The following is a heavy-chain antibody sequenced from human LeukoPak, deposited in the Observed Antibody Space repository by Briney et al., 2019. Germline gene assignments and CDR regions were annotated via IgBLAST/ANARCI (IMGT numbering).Heavy chain of an antibody. D-gene: IGHD3-3*01. CDR3: ARDKDYDFWSGYDFDY. CDR1: GFSFDDYA. Sequence: GGSLRLSCAASGFSFDDYAMHWVRQAPGKGLEWVSGIGWNGGGIVYADSVKGRLTISRDNAKNSLYLQMNSLRAEDTAVYYCARDKDYDFWSGYDFDYWGQGTLVTVSS. V-gene: IGHV3-9*01. J-gene: IGHJ4*02. CDR2: IGWNGGGI.